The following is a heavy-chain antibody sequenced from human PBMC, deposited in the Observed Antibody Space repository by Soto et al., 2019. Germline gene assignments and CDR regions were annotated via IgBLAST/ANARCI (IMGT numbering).Heavy chain of an antibody. CDR2: ISSSSNHI. Sequence: PGGSLRLSCVTSGFSLSTYSMNWVRQAPGKGLEWVASISSSSNHIYYTDSVKGRFTVSRDNAKNSLYLQMNSLRVEDTAVYYCARHRIQVWSKYYFDYWRQGTLVTVSS. CDR3: ARHRIQVWSKYYFDY. CDR1: GFSLSTYS. J-gene: IGHJ4*02. D-gene: IGHD5-18*01. V-gene: IGHV3-21*01.